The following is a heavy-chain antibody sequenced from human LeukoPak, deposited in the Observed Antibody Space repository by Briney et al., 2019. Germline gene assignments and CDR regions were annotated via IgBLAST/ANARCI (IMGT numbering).Heavy chain of an antibody. V-gene: IGHV3-23*01. J-gene: IGHJ4*02. D-gene: IGHD1-7*01. CDR2: VSSSGGNT. Sequence: GGSLRLSCAASGFTFDNYAMNWVRQAPGKGLEWVSGVSSSGGNTYYADSVKGRFTISRDNSKNTQYLQMNSLRAEDAAVYYCAKGDWNYGDFDYWGQGTLVTVPS. CDR1: GFTFDNYA. CDR3: AKGDWNYGDFDY.